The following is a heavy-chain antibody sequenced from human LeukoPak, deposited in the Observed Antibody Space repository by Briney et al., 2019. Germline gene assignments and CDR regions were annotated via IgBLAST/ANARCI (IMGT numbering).Heavy chain of an antibody. Sequence: SETLSLTCTVSGGSISGDYYWSWLRQPPGNGLEWIGYFHHCGSTSYNPSLKSRLIISVDTSNNEFSLRLRSVTAADTAVYYCARGDYDYYDTNGYYGLDYWGQGILVTVSS. CDR1: GGSISGDYY. CDR3: ARGDYDYYDTNGYYGLDY. J-gene: IGHJ4*02. V-gene: IGHV4-30-4*01. CDR2: FHHCGST. D-gene: IGHD3-22*01.